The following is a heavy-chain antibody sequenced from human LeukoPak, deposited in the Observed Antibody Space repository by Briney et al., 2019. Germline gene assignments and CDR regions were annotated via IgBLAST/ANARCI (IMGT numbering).Heavy chain of an antibody. V-gene: IGHV1-2*02. D-gene: IGHD3-22*01. Sequence: EASVKVSCKASGYTFTGYFMHWVRQAPGQGLEWMGWINPNSGDANCAQKFQGRVTMTRDTSISTAYMELSRLRSDDTAVYYCARDERYDSSGYPFDYWGQGTLVTVSS. CDR1: GYTFTGYF. CDR3: ARDERYDSSGYPFDY. J-gene: IGHJ4*02. CDR2: INPNSGDA.